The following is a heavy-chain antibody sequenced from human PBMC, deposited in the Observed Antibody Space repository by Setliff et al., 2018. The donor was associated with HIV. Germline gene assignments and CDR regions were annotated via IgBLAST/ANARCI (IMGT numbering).Heavy chain of an antibody. CDR3: ARDRAYASFDY. D-gene: IGHD3-16*01. J-gene: IGHJ4*02. CDR2: ISNSSPGNT. CDR1: GFTFSSYP. Sequence: GGSLRLSCAASGFTFSSYPMTWVRQAPGKGLEWVSAISNSSPGNTYYADSVRGRFTISRDNSKNTLFLQMNSLRAEDTAVYYCARDRAYASFDYWGQGALVTVSS. V-gene: IGHV3-23*01.